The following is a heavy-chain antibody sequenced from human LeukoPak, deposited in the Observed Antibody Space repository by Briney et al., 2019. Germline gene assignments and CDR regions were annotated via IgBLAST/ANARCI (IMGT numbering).Heavy chain of an antibody. V-gene: IGHV4-34*01. Sequence: SETLSLTCAVYGGSFSGYYWSWIRQPPGKGLEWIGEINHSGSTNYNPSLKSRVTISVDTSKNQFSLKLSSVTAADTAVYYCARGLDVVVVAATQGAFDIWGQGTMATVSS. J-gene: IGHJ3*02. CDR1: GGSFSGYY. D-gene: IGHD2-15*01. CDR2: INHSGST. CDR3: ARGLDVVVVAATQGAFDI.